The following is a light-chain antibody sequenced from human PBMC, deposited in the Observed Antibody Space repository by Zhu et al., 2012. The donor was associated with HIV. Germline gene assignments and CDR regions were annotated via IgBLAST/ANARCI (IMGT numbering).Light chain of an antibody. J-gene: IGKJ2*01. V-gene: IGKV1-5*03. CDR2: EAS. CDR3: QQYYTPSYT. Sequence: DIQMTQSPSTLSASVGDRVTITCRASQSVHKWLAWYQQKPEQAPKLLIYEASTLETGVPSRFSGSGSETEFTLTISSLQPDDFASYSCQQYYTPSYTFGQGTNCRSN. CDR1: QSVHKW.